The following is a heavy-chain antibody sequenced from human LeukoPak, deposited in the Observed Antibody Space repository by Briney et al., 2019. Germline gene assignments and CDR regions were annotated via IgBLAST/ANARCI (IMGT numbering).Heavy chain of an antibody. V-gene: IGHV3-21*01. CDR3: AELGITMIGGV. J-gene: IGHJ6*04. Sequence: GGSLRLSCAASGFTFSTYNMNWVRQAPGKGLEWVSSITSSSSYIYYADSVKGRFTISRDNAKNSLYLQMSSLRAEDTAVYYCAELGITMIGGVWGKGTTVTISS. D-gene: IGHD3-10*02. CDR1: GFTFSTYN. CDR2: ITSSSSYI.